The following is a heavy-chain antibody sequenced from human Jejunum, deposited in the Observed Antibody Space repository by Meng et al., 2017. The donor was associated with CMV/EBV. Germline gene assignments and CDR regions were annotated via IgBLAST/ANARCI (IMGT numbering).Heavy chain of an antibody. V-gene: IGHV3-74*01. Sequence: EGQLVESAGGLVQPGGSLRLSCAASGFTFSSYWMHWVCRAPGKGLMWVSHINGDGSDTNYADSVKGRFTLSRDNAKNTLYLQMNSLRAEDTAVYYCARATRAKWPYFDYWGQGTLVTVSS. CDR2: INGDGSDT. CDR1: GFTFSSYW. J-gene: IGHJ4*02. CDR3: ARATRAKWPYFDY. D-gene: IGHD5-12*01.